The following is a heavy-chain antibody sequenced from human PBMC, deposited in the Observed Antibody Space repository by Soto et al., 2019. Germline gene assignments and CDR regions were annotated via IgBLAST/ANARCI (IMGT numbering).Heavy chain of an antibody. Sequence: PGESLKISCKGSGYSFTSYWIGWVRRMPGKGLEWVGIIYPGDSDTRYSPSFQGQVTISADKSISTAYLQWSSLKASDTAMYYCARLAYYYDSSGYYVDYWGQGTLVTVSS. J-gene: IGHJ4*02. CDR1: GYSFTSYW. D-gene: IGHD3-22*01. CDR3: ARLAYYYDSSGYYVDY. V-gene: IGHV5-51*01. CDR2: IYPGDSDT.